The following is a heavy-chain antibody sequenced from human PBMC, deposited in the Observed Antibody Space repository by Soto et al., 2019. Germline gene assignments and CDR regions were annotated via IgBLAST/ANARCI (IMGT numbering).Heavy chain of an antibody. J-gene: IGHJ6*02. CDR3: AKVPLNYYTTGRPRYSDFDLSL. V-gene: IGHV3-23*01. CDR1: GFTFITYA. D-gene: IGHD3-3*01. Sequence: GGSLRLSCAASGFTFITYAMRWVRQAPGKGLEWVSAIRSSGGSKYYADSVKGRFTISRDNSRNTLFLQMSSLRDEQMTLHNFAKVPLNYYTTGRPRYSDFDLSLWGQGTTVTVSS. CDR2: IRSSGGSK.